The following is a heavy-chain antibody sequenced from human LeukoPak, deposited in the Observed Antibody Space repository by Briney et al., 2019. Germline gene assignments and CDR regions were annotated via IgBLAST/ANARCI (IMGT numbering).Heavy chain of an antibody. CDR2: ISAYNGNT. CDR3: ARDQQYQLLRNWFDP. CDR1: GYTFTGYY. Sequence: ASVKVSCKASGYTFTGYYMHWVRQAPGQGLEWMGWISAYNGNTNYAQKLQGRVTMTTDTSTSTAYMELRSLRSDDTAVYYCARDQQYQLLRNWFDPWGQGTLVTVSS. V-gene: IGHV1-18*04. J-gene: IGHJ5*02. D-gene: IGHD2-2*01.